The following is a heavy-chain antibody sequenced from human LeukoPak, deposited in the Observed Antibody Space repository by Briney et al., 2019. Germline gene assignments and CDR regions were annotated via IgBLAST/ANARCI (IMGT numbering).Heavy chain of an antibody. V-gene: IGHV5-51*01. D-gene: IGHD3-16*01. CDR2: IYPGDSDT. J-gene: IGHJ5*02. Sequence: GGSLKISCKGSGYNFTIYWIGWVRQMPGKGLEWMGIIYPGDSDTRYSPSFQGQVTISADKSISTAYLQWSSLKASDSAMYYCAIFDFLFGEIDNWFDPWGQGTQVTVSS. CDR1: GYNFTIYW. CDR3: AIFDFLFGEIDNWFDP.